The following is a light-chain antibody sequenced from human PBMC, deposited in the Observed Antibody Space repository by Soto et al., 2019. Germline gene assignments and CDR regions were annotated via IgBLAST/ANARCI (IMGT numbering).Light chain of an antibody. CDR2: GAF. Sequence: EIVLTQSPGTLSLSPGERATLSCRASQSVSSSYFAWYQHKPGQGPRLLIYGAFTRATGIPARFSGSGSGTDFTLTISSLEPEDFAVYYCQQRSNWQITFGQGTRLEIK. V-gene: IGKV3D-20*02. CDR1: QSVSSSY. J-gene: IGKJ5*01. CDR3: QQRSNWQIT.